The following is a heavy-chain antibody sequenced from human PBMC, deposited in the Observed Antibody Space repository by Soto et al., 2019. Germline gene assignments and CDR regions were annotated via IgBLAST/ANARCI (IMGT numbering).Heavy chain of an antibody. Sequence: GGSLRLSCRVSGFTFNNSGMHWVRQAPGKGLEWMTVISYDGSDKYYADSVKGRVIISRDNSKNTLNLEMNSLRAEDTAIYYCVKDRVPGAYGNYYGMDVWGQGTTVTVSS. CDR2: ISYDGSDK. D-gene: IGHD5-12*01. V-gene: IGHV3-30*18. CDR1: GFTFNNSG. J-gene: IGHJ6*02. CDR3: VKDRVPGAYGNYYGMDV.